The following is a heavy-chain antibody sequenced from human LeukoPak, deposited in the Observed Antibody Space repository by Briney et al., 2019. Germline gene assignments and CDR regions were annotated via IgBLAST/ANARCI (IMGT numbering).Heavy chain of an antibody. CDR3: ARGRALRWPFDY. CDR2: INHSGST. D-gene: IGHD4-23*01. V-gene: IGHV4-34*01. Sequence: SETLSLTCTVSGGSISSYYWSWIRQPPGKGLEWIGEINHSGSTNYNPSLKSRVTISVDTSKNHFSLKLSSVTGADTAVYYCARGRALRWPFDYWGQGTLVTVSS. CDR1: GGSISSYY. J-gene: IGHJ4*02.